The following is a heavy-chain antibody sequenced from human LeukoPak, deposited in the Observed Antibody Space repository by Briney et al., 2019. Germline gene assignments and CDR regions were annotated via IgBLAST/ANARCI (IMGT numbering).Heavy chain of an antibody. CDR2: INSDGSSA. D-gene: IGHD3-22*01. Sequence: PGGSLRLSCTASGFTFSTYWMHWVRQAPGRGLVWVSRINSDGSSASYADSVKGRFTISRDNAKNTLYLQMNSLRAEDTALYYCVRADSISSFDHWGQGTLVTVSS. V-gene: IGHV3-74*01. CDR1: GFTFSTYW. J-gene: IGHJ4*02. CDR3: VRADSISSFDH.